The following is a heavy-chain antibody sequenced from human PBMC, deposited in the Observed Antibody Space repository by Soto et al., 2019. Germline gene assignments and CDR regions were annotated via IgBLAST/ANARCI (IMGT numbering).Heavy chain of an antibody. V-gene: IGHV3-9*01. CDR2: ISWNSSGK. Sequence: GGSLRLSCAASGFTFDDYAMHWVRQVPGKGLEWVSGISWNSSGKGYADSVKGRFTISRDNAGNSLYLQMNSLRAEDTAVYYCAAWPRSSWFDYWGQGTLVTVSS. D-gene: IGHD2-2*01. CDR1: GFTFDDYA. CDR3: AAWPRSSWFDY. J-gene: IGHJ4*02.